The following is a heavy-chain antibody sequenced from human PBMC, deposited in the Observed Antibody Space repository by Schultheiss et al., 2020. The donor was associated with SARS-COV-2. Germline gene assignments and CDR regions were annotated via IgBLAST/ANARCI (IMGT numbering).Heavy chain of an antibody. CDR2: IQSDGSST. CDR3: ASDLRSFFDY. D-gene: IGHD6-13*01. V-gene: IGHV3-74*01. Sequence: GGSLRLSCAASGFTFSAYWMHWVRQVPGKGLVWVSRIQSDGSSTTYADSVKGRFTISRDNAKNTLYLQMNSLRAEDTAVYYCASDLRSFFDYWGQGTLVTVSS. CDR1: GFTFSAYW. J-gene: IGHJ4*02.